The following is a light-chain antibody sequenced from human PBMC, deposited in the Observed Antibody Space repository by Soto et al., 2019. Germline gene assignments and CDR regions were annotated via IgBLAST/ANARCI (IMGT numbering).Light chain of an antibody. CDR1: QNVSSNY. Sequence: EIVLMQSPGTLSLSPGERATLSCRASQNVSSNYLAWYQQKPGQAPRLLIYGASSRATGIPDRFSGSGSGTDFTLTISRLEPEDFALYYCQQWAFGQGTKVEIK. CDR3: QQWA. V-gene: IGKV3-20*01. J-gene: IGKJ1*01. CDR2: GAS.